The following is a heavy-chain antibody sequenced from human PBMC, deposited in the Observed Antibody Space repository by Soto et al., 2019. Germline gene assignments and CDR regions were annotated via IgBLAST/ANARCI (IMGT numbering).Heavy chain of an antibody. CDR3: ARDSNYDILTGSNLNHPPSWFDP. Sequence: SVKVSCKASGGTFSSYAISWVRQAPGQGLEWMGGIIPIFGTANYAQKFQGRVTITADESTSTAYMELSSLRSEDTAVYYCARDSNYDILTGSNLNHPPSWFDPWGQGTLVTVSS. V-gene: IGHV1-69*13. CDR1: GGTFSSYA. J-gene: IGHJ5*02. CDR2: IIPIFGTA. D-gene: IGHD3-9*01.